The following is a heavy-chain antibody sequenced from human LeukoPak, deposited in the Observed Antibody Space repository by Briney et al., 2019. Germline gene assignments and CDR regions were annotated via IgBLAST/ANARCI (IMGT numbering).Heavy chain of an antibody. D-gene: IGHD6-13*01. J-gene: IGHJ4*02. V-gene: IGHV1-2*02. CDR3: ARTGIRRDSSSWYGFDY. Sequence: ASVKVSCKASGYTFTGDYMHWGRQAPGQGREWMGWINPNSGGTNYAQKLQGRVTITTDESTSTAYMELSSLRAEDTAVYYCARTGIRRDSSSWYGFDYWGQGTLVTVSS. CDR2: INPNSGGT. CDR1: GYTFTGDY.